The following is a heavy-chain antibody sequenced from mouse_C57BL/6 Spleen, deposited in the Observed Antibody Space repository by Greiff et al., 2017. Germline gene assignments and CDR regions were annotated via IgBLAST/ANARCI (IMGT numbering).Heavy chain of an antibody. CDR2: FYPGSGSI. CDR3: ARREAPHYYGSHFDW. Sequence: QVQLQQSGAELVKPGASVQLSRKPSGYTFTEYTIHWLKQTSGQGLGWIGWFYPGSGSIKYNEKVKDKATLTANKYSSTVYMELSRLTSVDSAVYFCARREAPHYYGSHFDWWGEGTPLPVSS. D-gene: IGHD1-1*01. V-gene: IGHV1-62-2*01. CDR1: GYTFTEYT. J-gene: IGHJ2*01.